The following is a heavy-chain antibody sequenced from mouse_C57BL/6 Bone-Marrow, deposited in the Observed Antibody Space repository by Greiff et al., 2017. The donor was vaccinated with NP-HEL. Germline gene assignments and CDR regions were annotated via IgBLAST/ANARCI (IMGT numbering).Heavy chain of an antibody. D-gene: IGHD2-4*01. Sequence: QVQLQQSGPELVKPGASVKISCKASGYAFSSSWMNWVKQRPGKGLEWIGRIYPGDGDTNYNGKFKGKATLTADKSSSTAYMQLSSLTSEDSAVYYCARRYDYDETDYWGQGTTLTVSS. CDR1: GYAFSSSW. CDR3: ARRYDYDETDY. J-gene: IGHJ2*01. V-gene: IGHV1-82*01. CDR2: IYPGDGDT.